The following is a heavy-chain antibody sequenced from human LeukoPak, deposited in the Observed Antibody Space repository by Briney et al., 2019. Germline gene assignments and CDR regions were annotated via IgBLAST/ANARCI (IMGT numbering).Heavy chain of an antibody. CDR2: ISSSSTTI. V-gene: IGHV3-48*02. D-gene: IGHD1-26*01. CDR3: ARVMYSGSYYSVDY. J-gene: IGHJ4*02. CDR1: GHTFSSYS. Sequence: GGSPRLSCAASGHTFSSYSMNWVRQAPGKGLEWVSYISSSSTTIYYADSVKGRFTISRDNAKNSLYLQMNSLRDEDTAVYYCARVMYSGSYYSVDYWGQGTLVTVSS.